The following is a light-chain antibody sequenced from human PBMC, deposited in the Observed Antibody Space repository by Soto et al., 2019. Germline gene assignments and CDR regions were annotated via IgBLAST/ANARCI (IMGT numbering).Light chain of an antibody. V-gene: IGLV1-47*01. J-gene: IGLJ3*02. Sequence: QSVLTQPPSASGTPGQRVTISCSGSSSNIGSNFVYWYQQFPGTAPKLLIYRNNQRPSGVPDRFSGSKSGTSASLAISGLPSEGEADYYCAAWDDSLSGWVFGAGTKLTVL. CDR2: RNN. CDR3: AAWDDSLSGWV. CDR1: SSNIGSNF.